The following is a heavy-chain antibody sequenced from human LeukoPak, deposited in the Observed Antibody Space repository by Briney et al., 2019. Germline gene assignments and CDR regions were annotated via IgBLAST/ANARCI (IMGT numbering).Heavy chain of an antibody. J-gene: IGHJ3*02. CDR1: GGSISSSSYY. D-gene: IGHD2-15*01. CDR3: ARAVVVAATGGVTAFDI. V-gene: IGHV4-39*07. Sequence: PSETLSLTCTVSGGSISSSSYYWGWIRQPPGKGLEWIGSSYYSGSTYYNPSLKSRVTMSVDTSKNHFSLKLSSVTAADTAVYYCARAVVVAATGGVTAFDIWGQGTMVTVSS. CDR2: SYYSGST.